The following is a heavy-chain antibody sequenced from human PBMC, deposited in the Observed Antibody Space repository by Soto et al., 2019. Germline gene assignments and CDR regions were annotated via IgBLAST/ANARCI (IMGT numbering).Heavy chain of an antibody. J-gene: IGHJ3*02. CDR1: GFTFSSYS. Sequence: EVQLVESGGGLVQPGGSLRLSCAASGFTFSSYSMNWVRQAPGKGLEWISYIGIDATTIHYADSVKGRFTISRDNAENSLYLQMNSLRAGDTAVYYCATDRHYALDIWGQGTMVTASS. V-gene: IGHV3-48*04. D-gene: IGHD3-10*01. CDR3: ATDRHYALDI. CDR2: IGIDATTI.